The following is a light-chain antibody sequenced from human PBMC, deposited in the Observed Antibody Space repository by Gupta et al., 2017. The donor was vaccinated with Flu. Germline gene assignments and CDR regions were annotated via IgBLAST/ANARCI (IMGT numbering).Light chain of an antibody. J-gene: IGLJ3*02. V-gene: IGLV3-10*01. CDR2: EDR. CDR1: ALPKKY. CDR3: YSTDTSGNHRV. Sequence: SYELTQPPSVSVSPGQTARITCSGDALPKKYAYWYQQKSGQAPVLIIYEDRKRPSGIPERFSGSSSGTMATLTISGAQVEDEADYYCYSTDTSGNHRVFGGGTNLIVL.